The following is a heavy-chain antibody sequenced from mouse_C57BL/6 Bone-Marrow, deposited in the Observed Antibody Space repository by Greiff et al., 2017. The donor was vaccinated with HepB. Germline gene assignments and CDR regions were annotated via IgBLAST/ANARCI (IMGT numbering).Heavy chain of an antibody. V-gene: IGHV1-19*01. D-gene: IGHD2-5*01. Sequence: VQLQQSGPVLVKPGASVKMSCKASGYTFTDYYMNWVKQSHGKSLEWIGVINPYNGGTSYNQKFKGKATLTVDKSSSTAYMELNILTSEDSAVYYCARGAYYSNLDYWGQGTTLTVSS. J-gene: IGHJ2*01. CDR2: INPYNGGT. CDR3: ARGAYYSNLDY. CDR1: GYTFTDYY.